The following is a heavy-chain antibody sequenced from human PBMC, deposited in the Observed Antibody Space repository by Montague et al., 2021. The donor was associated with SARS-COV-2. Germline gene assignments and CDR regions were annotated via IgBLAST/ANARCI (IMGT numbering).Heavy chain of an antibody. Sequence: SETLSLTCTVSGGSISDSNYLWGWIRKPPGKGLEWIGDILDSGTYYNPSRRSRVTMSRDLSENQFSLRLRSVTAADTALYYCARPLISASGTGSNFDSWGQGTLVAVSS. V-gene: IGHV4-39*07. D-gene: IGHD6-13*01. CDR2: ILDSGT. J-gene: IGHJ4*02. CDR3: ARPLISASGTGSNFDS. CDR1: GGSISDSNYL.